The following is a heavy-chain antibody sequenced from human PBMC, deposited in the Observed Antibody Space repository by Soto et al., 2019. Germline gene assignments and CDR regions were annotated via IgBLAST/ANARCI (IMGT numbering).Heavy chain of an antibody. J-gene: IGHJ4*02. CDR1: GGSISSYY. Sequence: QVQLQESGPGLVKPSETLSLTCTVSGGSISSYYWSWIRQPPGKGLEWIGYIYYSGSTNYNPSLKXRFXXSVDTXKXQFSLXLXXVTAADTAVYXCARRWGRTFDYWGQGTLVTVSS. CDR3: ARRWGRTFDY. V-gene: IGHV4-59*08. D-gene: IGHD7-27*01. CDR2: IYYSGST.